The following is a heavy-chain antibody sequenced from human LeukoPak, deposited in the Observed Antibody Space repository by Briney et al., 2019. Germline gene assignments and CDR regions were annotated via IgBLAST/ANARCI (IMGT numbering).Heavy chain of an antibody. V-gene: IGHV1-18*01. Sequence: ASVKVSCKASGYTFTSYGISWVRQAPGQGLEWMGWISAYNGNTNYAQKLQGRVTMTTDTSTSTAYMELRSLRSDDTAVYYCARSWGYSSSPAERGNWFDPWGQRTLVTVSS. CDR3: ARSWGYSSSPAERGNWFDP. D-gene: IGHD6-13*01. J-gene: IGHJ5*02. CDR1: GYTFTSYG. CDR2: ISAYNGNT.